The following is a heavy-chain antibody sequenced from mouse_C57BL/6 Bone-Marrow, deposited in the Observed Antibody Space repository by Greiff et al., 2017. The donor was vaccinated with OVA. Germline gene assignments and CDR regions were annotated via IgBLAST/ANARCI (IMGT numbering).Heavy chain of an antibody. Sequence: QVQLQQPGAALVKPGASVPLSCKSSCSTFTSYLMHWVKQRPGRGLAWIGRIDPNSGGTKYNEKFKSKATLTVDKPSSTAYMQLSSLTSEDSAVYYCARNYKVMDYWGQGTSVTVSS. CDR1: CSTFTSYL. D-gene: IGHD2-12*01. CDR3: ARNYKVMDY. J-gene: IGHJ4*01. V-gene: IGHV1-72*01. CDR2: IDPNSGGT.